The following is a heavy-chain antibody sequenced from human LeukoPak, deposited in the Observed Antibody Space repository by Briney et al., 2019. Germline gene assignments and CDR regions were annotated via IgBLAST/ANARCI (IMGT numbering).Heavy chain of an antibody. D-gene: IGHD3-3*01. CDR3: ARGFPFFWSGYPFDY. J-gene: IGHJ4*02. CDR1: GGSFSGYY. Sequence: PSETLSLTCAVYGGSFSGYYWSWIRQPPGKGLEWIGEINHSGSTNYNPSLKSRVTISVDTSKNQFSLKLSSVTAADTAEYYCARGFPFFWSGYPFDYWGQGTLVTVSS. V-gene: IGHV4-34*01. CDR2: INHSGST.